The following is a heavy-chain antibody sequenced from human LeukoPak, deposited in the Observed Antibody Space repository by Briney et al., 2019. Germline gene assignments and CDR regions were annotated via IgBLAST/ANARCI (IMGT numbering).Heavy chain of an antibody. J-gene: IGHJ6*02. V-gene: IGHV1-18*01. CDR3: ARVAVRGVITSYYNGMDV. Sequence: ASVKVSCKASGYTFTSYGISWVRQAPGQGLEWMGWISAYNGNTNYAQKLQGRVTMPTDTSTSTAYTELRSLRSDDTALYYCARVAVRGVITSYYNGMDVWGQGTTVTVSS. CDR2: ISAYNGNT. CDR1: GYTFTSYG. D-gene: IGHD3-10*01.